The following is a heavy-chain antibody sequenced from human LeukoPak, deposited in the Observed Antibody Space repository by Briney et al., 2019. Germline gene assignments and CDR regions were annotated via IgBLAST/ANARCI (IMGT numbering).Heavy chain of an antibody. J-gene: IGHJ4*02. D-gene: IGHD6-13*01. V-gene: IGHV3-11*01. CDR3: ATDISSLYDY. Sequence: GGSLRLSCAASGLTFSDFYMSWIRQAPGKGLEWISYITSSGSLMYYADSVRGRFTISRDNAKSSLYLQMNSLRAEDTAVYYCATDISSLYDYWGQGTLVTVS. CDR2: ITSSGSLM. CDR1: GLTFSDFY.